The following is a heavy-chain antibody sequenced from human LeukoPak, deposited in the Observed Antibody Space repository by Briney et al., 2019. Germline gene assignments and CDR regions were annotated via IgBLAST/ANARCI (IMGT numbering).Heavy chain of an antibody. D-gene: IGHD4-17*01. CDR3: AGDGDGFDP. CDR2: ISSSSTYI. Sequence: GGSLRLSCAASGFSFSDYSINWVRQAPGKGLEWVSSISSSSTYIFYADSVKGRFTLSRDNAKNSLYLQMTSLRAEDTAVYYCAGDGDGFDPWGQGTLVTVSS. V-gene: IGHV3-21*01. J-gene: IGHJ5*02. CDR1: GFSFSDYS.